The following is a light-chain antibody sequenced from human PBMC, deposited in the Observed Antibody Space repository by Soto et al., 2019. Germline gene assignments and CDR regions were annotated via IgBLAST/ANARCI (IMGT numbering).Light chain of an antibody. CDR1: SSDVGGYNY. J-gene: IGLJ2*01. CDR2: DVS. CDR3: CSYTSSSTPVV. V-gene: IGLV2-14*03. Sequence: QSVLTQPASVSGSPGQSITISCTGTSSDVGGYNYVSWYQQHPGKAPKLMIYDVSNRPSGVSNRFSGSKSGNTASLTISGLQAEGEADYYCCSYTSSSTPVVFGGGTKVTVL.